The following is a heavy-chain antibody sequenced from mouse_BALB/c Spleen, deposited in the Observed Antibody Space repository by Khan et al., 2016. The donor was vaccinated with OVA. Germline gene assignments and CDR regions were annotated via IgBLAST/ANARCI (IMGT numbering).Heavy chain of an antibody. D-gene: IGHD2-10*01. Sequence: QVQLKESGPELKKPGETVKISCKASGYTFTNYGMNWVKQSPGKALKWMGWINTYTGEPTYADDFKGRFAFSLETSASTAYLQINNLKNEDTATYFCARAPYFSYTLDYWGQGNSVTVSS. CDR2: INTYTGEP. V-gene: IGHV9-3-1*01. CDR3: ARAPYFSYTLDY. CDR1: GYTFTNYG. J-gene: IGHJ4*01.